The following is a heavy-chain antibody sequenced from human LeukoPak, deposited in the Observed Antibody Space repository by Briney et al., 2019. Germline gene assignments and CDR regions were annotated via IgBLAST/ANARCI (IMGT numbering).Heavy chain of an antibody. CDR3: ARRSHDYVWGSYRN. CDR2: IYYSGST. V-gene: IGHV4-59*12. J-gene: IGHJ4*02. D-gene: IGHD3-16*02. CDR1: DGSITNYY. Sequence: SETLSLTCTVSDGSITNYYWSWIRQPPGKGLEWIGHIYYSGSTNYNPSLKSRVTISLDTSKKQFSLNPSSVTAADTAVYYCARRSHDYVWGSYRNWGQGTLVTVSS.